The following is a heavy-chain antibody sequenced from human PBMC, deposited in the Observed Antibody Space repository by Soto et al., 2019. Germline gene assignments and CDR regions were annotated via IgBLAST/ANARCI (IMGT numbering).Heavy chain of an antibody. CDR1: GYSISSGYY. CDR3: ARHSSDSRADYEQEDYQLDP. D-gene: IGHD3-22*01. Sequence: SETLSLTCAVSGYSISSGYYWGWIRQPPGKGLEWIGSIYHSVSTYYNPSLKSRVTISVDTSKHQFSLKLSSVTAADTAVYYCARHSSDSRADYEQEDYQLDP. J-gene: IGHJ5*02. CDR2: IYHSVST. V-gene: IGHV4-38-2*01.